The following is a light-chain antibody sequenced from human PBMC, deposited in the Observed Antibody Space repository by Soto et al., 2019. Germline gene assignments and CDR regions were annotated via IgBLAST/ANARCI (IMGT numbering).Light chain of an antibody. CDR3: QQYNSYSWT. CDR2: DAS. J-gene: IGKJ1*01. V-gene: IGKV1-5*01. Sequence: DIQMTQSPSSLSASVEDRVIITCRASQSISNHLNWYQQKPGKAPKLLIYDASSLESGVPSRLSGSGSGTEFTLTISSLQPDDFATYYCQQYNSYSWTFGQGTKVDIK. CDR1: QSISNH.